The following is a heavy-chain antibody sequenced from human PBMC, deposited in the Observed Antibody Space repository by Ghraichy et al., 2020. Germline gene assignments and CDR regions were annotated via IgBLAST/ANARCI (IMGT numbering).Heavy chain of an antibody. D-gene: IGHD6-13*01. J-gene: IGHJ6*02. Sequence: SETLSLTCTVSGDSISKYYWSWVRQSPAKRLEWIGYIYYNGGAEYNPSLKSRVTIFLDTSKTQFSLRMTSVTTADTAVYYCARTAAGDYGMEVWGQGTAVAVSS. V-gene: IGHV4-59*01. CDR2: IYYNGGA. CDR3: ARTAAGDYGMEV. CDR1: GDSISKYY.